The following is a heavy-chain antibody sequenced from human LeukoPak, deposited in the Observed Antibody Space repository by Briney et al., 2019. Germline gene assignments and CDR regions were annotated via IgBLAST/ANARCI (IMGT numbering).Heavy chain of an antibody. V-gene: IGHV3-74*01. J-gene: IGHJ6*02. CDR2: INSDGSDT. D-gene: IGHD2-2*01. CDR3: TKDKGSYTSCCYHDNYAMDV. Sequence: PGGSLRLSCAASGFTFSGYWMHWVRHAPGKGLVWVSRINSDGSDTSYADSVKGRFTISRDNAKNTLYLQMNSLRAEDTALYYCTKDKGSYTSCCYHDNYAMDVWGQGTTVTVPS. CDR1: GFTFSGYW.